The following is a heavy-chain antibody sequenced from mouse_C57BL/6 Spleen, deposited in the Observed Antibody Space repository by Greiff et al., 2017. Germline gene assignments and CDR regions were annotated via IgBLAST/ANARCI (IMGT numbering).Heavy chain of an antibody. Sequence: VQLQQSGAELVRPGASVTLSCKAPGYTFTDYEMHWVKQTPVHGLEWIGAIDPETGGTAYNQKFKGKAILTADKSSSTAYMELRSLTAEDSAVYYCTRSRVFAYWGQGTLVTVAA. CDR3: TRSRVFAY. V-gene: IGHV1-15*01. CDR1: GYTFTDYE. CDR2: IDPETGGT. J-gene: IGHJ3*01.